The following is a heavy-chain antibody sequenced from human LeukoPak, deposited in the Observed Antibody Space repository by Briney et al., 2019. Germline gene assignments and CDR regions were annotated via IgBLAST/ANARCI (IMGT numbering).Heavy chain of an antibody. J-gene: IGHJ4*02. Sequence: SETLSLTCAVSGGSISSSNWWSWVRQPPGKGLEWIGEIYHSGSTNYNPSLKSRVTISVDTSKNQFSLKLSSVTAADTAVYYCARVLRVAGDFDYWGQGTLVTVSS. D-gene: IGHD6-19*01. CDR2: IYHSGST. CDR3: ARVLRVAGDFDY. CDR1: GGSISSSNW. V-gene: IGHV4-4*02.